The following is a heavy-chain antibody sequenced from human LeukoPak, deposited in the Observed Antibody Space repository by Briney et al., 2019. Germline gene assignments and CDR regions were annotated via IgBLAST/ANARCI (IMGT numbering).Heavy chain of an antibody. CDR1: GGSFSGYY. D-gene: IGHD3-10*01. V-gene: IGHV4-34*01. CDR3: ARHLRALRGPDYYYYMDV. Sequence: PSETLSLTCAVYGGSFSGYYWSWIRQPPGKGLEWIGEINHSGSTNYNPSLKSRVSISVVTSKNQFSLRLNSVTAADSAVYYCARHLRALRGPDYYYYMDVWGKGTTVIVFS. CDR2: INHSGST. J-gene: IGHJ6*03.